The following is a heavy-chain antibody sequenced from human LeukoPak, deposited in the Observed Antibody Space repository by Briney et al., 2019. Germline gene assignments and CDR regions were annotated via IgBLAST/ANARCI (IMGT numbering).Heavy chain of an antibody. D-gene: IGHD2-15*01. CDR1: GFTFSSYW. V-gene: IGHV3-74*01. J-gene: IGHJ1*01. CDR3: VKDFDIYCSGGTCYSPEYFQH. Sequence: GGSLRLSCAASGFTFSSYWMHWVRQAPGKGLVWVSRINSDGSSTSYADSVKGRFTISRDNAKNTLYLQMSSLRAEDTAVYYCVKDFDIYCSGGTCYSPEYFQHWGQGTLVTVSS. CDR2: INSDGSST.